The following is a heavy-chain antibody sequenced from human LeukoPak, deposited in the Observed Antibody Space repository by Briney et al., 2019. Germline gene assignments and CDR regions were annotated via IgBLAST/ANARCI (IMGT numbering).Heavy chain of an antibody. CDR2: IYHSGST. J-gene: IGHJ3*02. V-gene: IGHV4-38-2*02. Sequence: SETLSLTCTVSGGSISSYYWGWIRQPPGKGLEWIGSIYHSGSTYYNPSLKSRVTISVDTSKNQFSLKLSSVTAADTAVYYCARPTYYYERGAFDIWGQGTMVTVSS. CDR3: ARPTYYYERGAFDI. CDR1: GGSISSYY. D-gene: IGHD3-22*01.